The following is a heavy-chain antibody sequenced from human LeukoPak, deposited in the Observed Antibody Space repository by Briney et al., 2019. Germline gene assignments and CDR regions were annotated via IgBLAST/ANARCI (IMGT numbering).Heavy chain of an antibody. D-gene: IGHD2-8*01. CDR2: IIPIFGTA. V-gene: IGHV1-69*13. Sequence: GASVKVSCKASGGTFSSYAISWVRQAPGQGLEWMGGIIPIFGTANYAQKFQGRVTITADESTSTAYMELSSLRSEDTAVYYCARDKGYCTNGVCYDRFDPWGQGTLVTVSS. CDR1: GGTFSSYA. J-gene: IGHJ5*02. CDR3: ARDKGYCTNGVCYDRFDP.